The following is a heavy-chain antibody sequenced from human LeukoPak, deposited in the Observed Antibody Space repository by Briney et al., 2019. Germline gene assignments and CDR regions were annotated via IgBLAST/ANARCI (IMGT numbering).Heavy chain of an antibody. J-gene: IGHJ4*02. V-gene: IGHV3-33*01. Sequence: GGSLRLSCAASGFTFSSHGMHWVRQAPGKGLEWVAVIWYDGSNKYYADSVKGRFTISRDNSKNTLYLQMNSPRAEDTAVYYCARDRFGGYCSGGSCYYFDYWGQGTLVTVSS. D-gene: IGHD2-15*01. CDR1: GFTFSSHG. CDR2: IWYDGSNK. CDR3: ARDRFGGYCSGGSCYYFDY.